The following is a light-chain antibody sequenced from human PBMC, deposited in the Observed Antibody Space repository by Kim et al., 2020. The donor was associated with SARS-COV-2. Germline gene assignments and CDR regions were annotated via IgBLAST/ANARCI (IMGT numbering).Light chain of an antibody. V-gene: IGKV1-39*01. CDR3: QQRYGIPRGT. J-gene: IGKJ1*01. CDR2: AAS. CDR1: QPITTY. Sequence: SVGDIVTLTFRASQPITTYLNWYHQKPGQAPKLLIYAASSLQNGVPSRFSGGGSGTQFTLTINSLQPEDSATYYCQQRYGIPRGTFGQGTKVDIK.